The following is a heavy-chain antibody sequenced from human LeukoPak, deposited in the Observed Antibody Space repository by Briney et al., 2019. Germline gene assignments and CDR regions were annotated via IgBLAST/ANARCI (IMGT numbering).Heavy chain of an antibody. J-gene: IGHJ4*02. V-gene: IGHV3-23*01. CDR3: AKDGGLWVSAHWGDS. CDR2: ITTSDGNT. Sequence: GGSLRLSCAASGFTFSSYTMSWVRQAPGKGLEWVSTITTSDGNTYYADSAKGRFTVSRDNSKNTLFLQMNSLRAEDTAVYYCAKDGGLWVSAHWGDSWGRGTLVTVSS. CDR1: GFTFSSYT. D-gene: IGHD7-27*01.